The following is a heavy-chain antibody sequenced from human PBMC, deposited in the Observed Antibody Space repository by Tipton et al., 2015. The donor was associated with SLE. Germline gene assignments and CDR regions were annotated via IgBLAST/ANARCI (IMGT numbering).Heavy chain of an antibody. J-gene: IGHJ6*03. CDR2: IYPDDSKA. Sequence: QSGPEVKKPGASLKISCRATGYNFGNHWIAWVRQRPGQGLEWMGIIYPDDSKASYTPSFQGHVTITGDTSTNTAYLHWSSLESSDTATYYCARRYDYPALRLSGYDIDVWGSVTTVTVSS. D-gene: IGHD3-16*01. CDR1: GYNFGNHW. CDR3: ARRYDYPALRLSGYDIDV. V-gene: IGHV5-51*03.